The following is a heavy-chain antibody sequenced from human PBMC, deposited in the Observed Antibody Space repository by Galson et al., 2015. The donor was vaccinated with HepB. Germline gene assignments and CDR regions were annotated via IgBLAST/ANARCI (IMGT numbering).Heavy chain of an antibody. CDR2: ISGSGTST. Sequence: SLRLSCAASGFTFSNYAMTWVRQAPGKGLEWVSAISGSGTSTYYADSVKGRFTISRDNSKNTLYLQMNSLRAEDTAVYYCARAGVGTSYPWLVPDNWFDPWGQGTLVTVSS. D-gene: IGHD6-19*01. V-gene: IGHV3-23*01. J-gene: IGHJ5*02. CDR1: GFTFSNYA. CDR3: ARAGVGTSYPWLVPDNWFDP.